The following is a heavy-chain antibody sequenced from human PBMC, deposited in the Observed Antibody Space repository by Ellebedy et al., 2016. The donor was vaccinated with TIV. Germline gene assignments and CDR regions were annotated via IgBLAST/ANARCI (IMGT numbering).Heavy chain of an antibody. Sequence: MPSETLSLTCTVSGGSISTSNFYWGWVRQPPGKGLEWNGTVYYSGTTQYNPSLKSRVTISVDTSRAQFSLKMTSVTAADTAVYYCARGYYNSGHYFSPGEWGRGTLVTVSS. V-gene: IGHV4-39*07. CDR3: ARGYYNSGHYFSPGE. CDR2: VYYSGTT. D-gene: IGHD3-3*01. CDR1: GGSISTSNFY. J-gene: IGHJ4*01.